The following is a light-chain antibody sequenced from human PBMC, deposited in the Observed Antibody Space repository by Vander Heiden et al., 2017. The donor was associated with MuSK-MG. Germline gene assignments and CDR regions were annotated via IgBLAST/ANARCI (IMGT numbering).Light chain of an antibody. CDR1: QTVSYNF. V-gene: IGKV3-20*01. Sequence: EIVLTQSPGTLSLSAGDRATLSCRASQTVSYNFLAWYQQKPGQPPKLLIYAASRRSTGIPDRFSARGSGTDFTLTISRVEPEDFAVYYCQEYGSSTRTFGQGTKVEIK. CDR3: QEYGSSTRT. CDR2: AAS. J-gene: IGKJ1*01.